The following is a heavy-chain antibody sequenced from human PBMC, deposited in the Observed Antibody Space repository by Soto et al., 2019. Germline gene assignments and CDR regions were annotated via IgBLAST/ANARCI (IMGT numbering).Heavy chain of an antibody. J-gene: IGHJ2*01. V-gene: IGHV3-7*01. CDR2: INQDGSEK. Sequence: GGSLRLSCAASGFSFGNYWMSWVRQAPGRGLEWVANINQDGSEKSYVDSVRGRFTISRDNAKNSXXXXXXXLRVEDTAVYYCARGLVTKVATPNWYFDLWGRGTLVTVSS. D-gene: IGHD4-17*01. CDR3: ARGLVTKVATPNWYFDL. CDR1: GFSFGNYW.